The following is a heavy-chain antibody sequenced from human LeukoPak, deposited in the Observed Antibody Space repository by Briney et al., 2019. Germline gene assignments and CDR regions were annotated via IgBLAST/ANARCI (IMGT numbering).Heavy chain of an antibody. CDR2: IKQDGSGK. CDR3: ARVIPPQYYYDSSGYYLTDAFDY. CDR1: GFTFSSYW. V-gene: IGHV3-7*01. Sequence: QPGGSLRLSCAASGFTFSSYWMSWVRQAPGKGLEWVANIKQDGSGKYYVDSVKGRFTISRDNAKNSLYLQMNSLRAEDTAVYYCARVIPPQYYYDSSGYYLTDAFDYWGQGTLVTVSS. D-gene: IGHD3-22*01. J-gene: IGHJ4*02.